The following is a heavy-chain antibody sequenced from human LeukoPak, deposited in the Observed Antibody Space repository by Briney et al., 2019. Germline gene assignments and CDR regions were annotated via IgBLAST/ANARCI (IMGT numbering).Heavy chain of an antibody. J-gene: IGHJ3*02. Sequence: SQTLSLTCTVSGGSISSGGYYWSWIRQHPGKGLEWIGYIYYSGSTYYNPSLKSRVTISVDTSKNQFSLKLSSVTAADTAVCYCARGGSTLKTTVTIKSDAFDIWGQGTMVTVSS. CDR1: GGSISSGGYY. CDR2: IYYSGST. D-gene: IGHD4-17*01. V-gene: IGHV4-31*03. CDR3: ARGGSTLKTTVTIKSDAFDI.